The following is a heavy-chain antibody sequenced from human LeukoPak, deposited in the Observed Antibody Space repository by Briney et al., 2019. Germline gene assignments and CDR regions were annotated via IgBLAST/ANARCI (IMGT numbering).Heavy chain of an antibody. V-gene: IGHV4-4*07. D-gene: IGHD1-14*01. J-gene: IGHJ6*03. CDR3: ARDAGTGTTGNYYYYMDV. Sequence: PSETLSLTCTVSGGSISSYYWSWIRQPAGKGLEWIGRIYTSGSTNYHPSLEVRVTTSLDKSKNQSSLKLRSVTAAATAVYYCARDAGTGTTGNYYYYMDVWGKGTTVTVSS. CDR2: IYTSGST. CDR1: GGSISSYY.